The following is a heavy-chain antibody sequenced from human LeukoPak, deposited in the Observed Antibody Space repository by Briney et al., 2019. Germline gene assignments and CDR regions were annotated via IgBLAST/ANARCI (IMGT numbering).Heavy chain of an antibody. CDR1: GGTFSSYA. Sequence: SVKVSCKASGGTFSSYAISWVRQAPGQGLEWMGRIIPILGIANYAQKFQGRVTITADKSTSTAYMELSSLRSEDTAVYYCARVWVYNWNEGATGHFDYWGQGTLVTVSS. J-gene: IGHJ4*02. CDR3: ARVWVYNWNEGATGHFDY. D-gene: IGHD1-20*01. CDR2: IIPILGIA. V-gene: IGHV1-69*04.